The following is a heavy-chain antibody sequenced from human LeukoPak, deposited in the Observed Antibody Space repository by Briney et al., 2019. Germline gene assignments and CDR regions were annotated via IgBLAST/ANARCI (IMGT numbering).Heavy chain of an antibody. Sequence: GESLKISCKGSGYSFTTYWIAWVRQMPGKGLEWMGIIYPGDSDTRYSPSFQGHVTISADMSISTAYLQWSSLKASDTAMYYCAGAAMVDAFDIWGQGTMVTVSS. J-gene: IGHJ3*02. CDR3: AGAAMVDAFDI. CDR2: IYPGDSDT. D-gene: IGHD5-18*01. V-gene: IGHV5-51*01. CDR1: GYSFTTYW.